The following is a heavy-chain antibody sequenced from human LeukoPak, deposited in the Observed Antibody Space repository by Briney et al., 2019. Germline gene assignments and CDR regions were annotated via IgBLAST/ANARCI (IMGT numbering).Heavy chain of an antibody. J-gene: IGHJ4*02. CDR3: AKVNNYDDY. CDR2: ISPDGNKE. Sequence: GGSLRLSCAASGFTFNIFGIHRVRQAPGKGLEWVAAISPDGNKEYYTESVKGRFTVSRDNSKNMIYLQMDSLRGEDSAVYYCAKVNNYDDYWGQGTLGTVSA. CDR1: GFTFNIFG. D-gene: IGHD1/OR15-1a*01. V-gene: IGHV3-30*18.